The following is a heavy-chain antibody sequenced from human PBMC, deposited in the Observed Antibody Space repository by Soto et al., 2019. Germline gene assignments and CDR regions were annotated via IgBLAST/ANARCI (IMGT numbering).Heavy chain of an antibody. V-gene: IGHV1-18*01. D-gene: IGHD5-12*01. CDR3: ARGKGYGYDH. CDR2: ISAFNGHT. Sequence: QVQLVQSGPEVRQPGASVKVSCKASGYTFRDYGIAWVRQAPGQGLEWMGWISAFNGHTNYAQKFQGRVTVTADASTATAYMDLRSLRPDDTAMYFCARGKGYGYDHWGQGTLVTVSS. J-gene: IGHJ4*02. CDR1: GYTFRDYG.